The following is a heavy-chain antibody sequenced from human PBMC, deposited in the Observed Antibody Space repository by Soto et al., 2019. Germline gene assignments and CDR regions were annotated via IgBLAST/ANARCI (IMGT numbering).Heavy chain of an antibody. D-gene: IGHD3-22*01. CDR1: GYTSTSYS. CDR2: ISAYNGKT. J-gene: IGHJ3*02. CDR3: ARDSLMIDVIDAFDI. V-gene: IGHV1-18*01. Sequence: QVQLVQSGAEVKKPGASVKVSCKASGYTSTSYSISWVRQAPGQGLEWMGWISAYNGKTNYAQKLQGRVTMTTDTSTSTAYMELRSLRSDDTAVYYCARDSLMIDVIDAFDIWGQGTMVTVSS.